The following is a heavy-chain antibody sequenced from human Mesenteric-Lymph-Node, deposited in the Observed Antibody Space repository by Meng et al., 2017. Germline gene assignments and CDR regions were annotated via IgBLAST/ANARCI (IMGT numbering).Heavy chain of an antibody. D-gene: IGHD3-16*02. V-gene: IGHV1-8*01. J-gene: IGHJ4*02. CDR2: MSPKNGDS. Sequence: ASVKVSCKASGYTLTNYDIGWVRQATGQGLEWMGWMSPKNGDSGLAQKFQDRVTITRDTSKNTAYMEVSRLTSEDTAVYYCARGPRDGQYYDHVSGSYRYGQLDYWGQGTPVTVSS. CDR1: GYTLTNYD. CDR3: ARGPRDGQYYDHVSGSYRYGQLDY.